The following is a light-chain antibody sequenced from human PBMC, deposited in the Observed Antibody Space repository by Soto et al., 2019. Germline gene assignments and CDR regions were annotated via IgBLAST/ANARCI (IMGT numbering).Light chain of an antibody. J-gene: IGLJ2*01. CDR2: EVI. CDR3: ASWDDRLGAVI. Sequence: QSVLTQPASVSGSPGQSITTSCSGTSSDVGGYGYVSWYQQHPGKAPKLIIYEVINRPSGVSNRFSGSKSGTSASLAISGLRSEDEAVYYCASWDDRLGAVIFGGGT. V-gene: IGLV2-14*01. CDR1: SSDVGGYGY.